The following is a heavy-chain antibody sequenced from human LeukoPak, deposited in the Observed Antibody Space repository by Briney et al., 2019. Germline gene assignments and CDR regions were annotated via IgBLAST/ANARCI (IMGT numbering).Heavy chain of an antibody. CDR1: GFTVSSNY. V-gene: IGHV3-66*01. CDR3: ARGYYYDSSGLSY. D-gene: IGHD3-22*01. J-gene: IGHJ4*02. Sequence: GGSLRLSCAASGFTVSSNYMSWVRQAPGKGLEWVSVIYSGGSTYYADSVKGRFTISRDNSRNTLYLQMNSLRAEDTAVYYCARGYYYDSSGLSYWGQGTLVTVSS. CDR2: IYSGGST.